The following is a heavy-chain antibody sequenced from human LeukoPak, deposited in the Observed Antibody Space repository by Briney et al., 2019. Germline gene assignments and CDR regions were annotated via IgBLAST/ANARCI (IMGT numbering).Heavy chain of an antibody. CDR1: GFTFSSYA. J-gene: IGHJ3*02. V-gene: IGHV3-23*01. CDR2: ISGSGGST. Sequence: GGSLRLSCAASGFTFSSYAMSWVRQAPGKGLEWVSAISGSGGSTYYADSVKGRFTISGDNSKNTLYLQMNSLRAEDTAVYYCAKDGEMATIRPDAFDIWGQGTMVTVSS. D-gene: IGHD5-24*01. CDR3: AKDGEMATIRPDAFDI.